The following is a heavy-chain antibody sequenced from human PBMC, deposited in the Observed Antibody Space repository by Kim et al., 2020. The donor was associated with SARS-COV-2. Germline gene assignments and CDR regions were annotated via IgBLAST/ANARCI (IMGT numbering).Heavy chain of an antibody. CDR3: AKGNTVTRDFDY. D-gene: IGHD4-17*01. Sequence: YYADSVKGRFTISRDNSKNTLYLQMNSLRAEDTAVYYCAKGNTVTRDFDYWGQGTLVTVSS. V-gene: IGHV3-23*01. J-gene: IGHJ4*02.